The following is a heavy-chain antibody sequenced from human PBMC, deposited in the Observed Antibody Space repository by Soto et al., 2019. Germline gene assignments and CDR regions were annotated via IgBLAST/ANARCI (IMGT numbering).Heavy chain of an antibody. CDR3: ARVSAVAAPYGMDV. V-gene: IGHV6-1*01. Sequence: SQTLSLTCAISGDSVSSNSAAWNWIRQSPSGGLEWLGRTYYRSKWYNDYAVSVKSRITINPDTSKNQFSLQLNSVTPEDTAVYYWARVSAVAAPYGMDVWGQGTTVTVSS. D-gene: IGHD6-19*01. J-gene: IGHJ6*02. CDR2: TYYRSKWYN. CDR1: GDSVSSNSAA.